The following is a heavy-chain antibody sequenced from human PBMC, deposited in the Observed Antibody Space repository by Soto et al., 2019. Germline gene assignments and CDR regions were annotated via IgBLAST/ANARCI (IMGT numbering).Heavy chain of an antibody. J-gene: IGHJ4*02. CDR3: ARDGWSSPLLE. Sequence: GASVKVSCKSSGGTFSSYAISWVRQAPGQGLEWMGGIIPIFGTANYAQKFQGRVTITADESTSTAYMGLSSLRSEDTAVYYCARDGWSSPLLEWGQGTLVTVSS. D-gene: IGHD3-3*01. V-gene: IGHV1-69*13. CDR2: IIPIFGTA. CDR1: GGTFSSYA.